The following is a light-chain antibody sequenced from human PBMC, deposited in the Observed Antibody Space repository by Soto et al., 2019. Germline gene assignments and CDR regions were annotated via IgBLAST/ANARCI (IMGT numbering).Light chain of an antibody. CDR2: AAS. J-gene: IGKJ2*01. Sequence: EIVLTQSPGTLSLSPGERATLSCGASQSVTSGYLAWYQQKPGQAPRLLIYAASSRATGIPDRFSGSGSGTDFTLTISRLEPEDFEVYYCQEYGTSPYTFGEGTTLEIK. CDR3: QEYGTSPYT. CDR1: QSVTSGY. V-gene: IGKV3-20*01.